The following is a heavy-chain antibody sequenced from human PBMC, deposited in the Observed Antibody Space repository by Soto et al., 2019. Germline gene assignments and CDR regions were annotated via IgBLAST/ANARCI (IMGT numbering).Heavy chain of an antibody. D-gene: IGHD6-13*01. CDR2: ISGSGGST. V-gene: IGHV3-23*01. CDR1: RFTFRNYA. J-gene: IGHJ6*02. CDR3: AKDGSLPYSRYGMDV. Sequence: PGWSLRLSCASSRFTFRNYAMGGVRQAPGRGLEWVSAISGSGGSTYYADSVKGRFTISRDNSKNTLYLQMNSLRAEDTAVYYCAKDGSLPYSRYGMDVWGQGTTVTVSS.